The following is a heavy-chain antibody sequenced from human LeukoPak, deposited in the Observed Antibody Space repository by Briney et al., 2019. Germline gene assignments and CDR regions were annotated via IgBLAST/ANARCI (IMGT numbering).Heavy chain of an antibody. CDR2: IYYSGNT. Sequence: SETLSLTCAVSGGSISSYYWNWIRQPPGKGLEWIGSIYYSGNTNYNPSLKSRVPTSVDTSKNQLSLKLSSVTAADTAVYYCARGDGYSGNWFDPWGQGTLVTVSS. D-gene: IGHD5-12*01. CDR3: ARGDGYSGNWFDP. CDR1: GGSISSYY. J-gene: IGHJ5*02. V-gene: IGHV4-59*01.